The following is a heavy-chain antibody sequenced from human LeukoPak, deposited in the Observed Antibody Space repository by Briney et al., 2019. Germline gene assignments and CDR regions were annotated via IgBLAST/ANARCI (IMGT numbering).Heavy chain of an antibody. CDR1: GFTFSSYN. J-gene: IGHJ4*02. CDR2: SRNKVNSYTT. V-gene: IGHV3-72*01. D-gene: IGHD4/OR15-4a*01. CDR3: TRSMYGEGRRIIDFDY. Sequence: GGSLRLSCAASGFTFSSYNMNWVRQAPGKGLEWVGRSRNKVNSYTTAYAASVIGRFTVSRDDLSATVYLQMNSLKTEDTAVYYCTRSMYGEGRRIIDFDYWGQGTLLTVSS.